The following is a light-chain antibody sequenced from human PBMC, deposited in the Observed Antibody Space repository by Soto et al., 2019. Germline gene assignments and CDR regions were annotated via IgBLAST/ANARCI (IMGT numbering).Light chain of an antibody. J-gene: IGLJ3*02. CDR2: DVS. CDR3: TSYTTGTTWV. Sequence: QSVLTQPASVSGSPGQSITISCTGTTSDVGRYNYVSWHQQHPGKAPKLLIFDVSNRPSGVSDRFSGSKSGNTASLTISGLQAEYEADYYCTSYTTGTTWVFGGGTKLTVL. CDR1: TSDVGRYNY. V-gene: IGLV2-14*01.